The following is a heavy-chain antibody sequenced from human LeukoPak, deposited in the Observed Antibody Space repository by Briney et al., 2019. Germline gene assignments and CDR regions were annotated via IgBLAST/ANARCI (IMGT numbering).Heavy chain of an antibody. CDR2: ISGSGGST. Sequence: PGGSLRLSCAASGFTFSNYGMSWVRQAPGKGLEWVSAISGSGGSTYYADSVKGRFTISRDNSKNTLYLQMNSLRAEDTAVYYCAKDYPNYYDSSGYYQTYYFDYWGQGTLVTVSS. V-gene: IGHV3-23*01. CDR1: GFTFSNYG. D-gene: IGHD3-22*01. J-gene: IGHJ4*02. CDR3: AKDYPNYYDSSGYYQTYYFDY.